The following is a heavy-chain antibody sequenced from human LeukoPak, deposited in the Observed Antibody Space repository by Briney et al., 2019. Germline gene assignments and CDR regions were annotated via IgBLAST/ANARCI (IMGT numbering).Heavy chain of an antibody. CDR3: ATVAHSSSLDY. D-gene: IGHD6-6*01. Sequence: GGSLRLSCAASGFIFGNARMSWVRQAPGKGLEWVGRIKSKTDGGTTDDAAPVKGRFTISRDDSKNTLYLQVNSLKTEDTAVYYCATVAHSSSLDYWGQGALLTVSS. CDR2: IKSKTDGGTT. V-gene: IGHV3-15*01. CDR1: GFIFGNAR. J-gene: IGHJ4*02.